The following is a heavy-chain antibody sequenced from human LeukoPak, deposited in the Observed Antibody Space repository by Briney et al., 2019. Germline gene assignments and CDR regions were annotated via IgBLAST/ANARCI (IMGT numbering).Heavy chain of an antibody. D-gene: IGHD2-21*01. V-gene: IGHV3-23*01. Sequence: GGSLRLSFAASGFSFSSYAMSWVRQAPGKGLELVSAISSRSDGTWNVDSVRGRFTISRDNSKSTLYLRMNILRAEDTALYYCVRDRRFPDDVFDIWGQGTMVTVSS. CDR2: ISSRSDGT. CDR3: VRDRRFPDDVFDI. CDR1: GFSFSSYA. J-gene: IGHJ3*02.